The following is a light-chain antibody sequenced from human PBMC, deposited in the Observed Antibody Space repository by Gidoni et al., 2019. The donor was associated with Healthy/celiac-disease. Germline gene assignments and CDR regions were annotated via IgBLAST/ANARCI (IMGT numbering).Light chain of an antibody. V-gene: IGLV3-1*01. Sequence: SYELTQPPSVSVSPGQTASITCSGDKLGDKYACWYQQKPGQSPVLVIYQDSKRPSGTPERFSGSNSGNTATLTISGTQAMDEADYYCQAWDSSPHVVFGGGTKLTVL. CDR1: KLGDKY. CDR3: QAWDSSPHVV. J-gene: IGLJ2*01. CDR2: QDS.